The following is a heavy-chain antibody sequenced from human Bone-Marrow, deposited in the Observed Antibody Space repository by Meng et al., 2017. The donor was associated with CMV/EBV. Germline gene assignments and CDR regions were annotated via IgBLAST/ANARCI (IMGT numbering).Heavy chain of an antibody. V-gene: IGHV4-30-4*08. CDR3: ARGDCSSTSCYFGVFVRV. CDR1: GGSISSGDYY. J-gene: IGHJ4*02. CDR2: ISYSGNT. D-gene: IGHD2-2*01. Sequence: SETLSLTCTVSGGSISSGDYYWNRIRQSPGKGLEWIGYISYSGNTYYTPSLKSRVTISVVTTKNPFSLKLSSVTAADTALYYCARGDCSSTSCYFGVFVRVWGQGTLVTVSS.